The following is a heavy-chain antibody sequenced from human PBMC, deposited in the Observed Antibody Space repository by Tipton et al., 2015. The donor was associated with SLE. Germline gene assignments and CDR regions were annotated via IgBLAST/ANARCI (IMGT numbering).Heavy chain of an antibody. D-gene: IGHD3-10*01. V-gene: IGHV4-34*01. CDR1: GGSISSYY. J-gene: IGHJ4*02. CDR3: ARGPLVAYYYGSGSYYNPPHYFDY. CDR2: INHSGST. Sequence: TLSLTCTVSGGSISSYYWSWIRQPPGKRLEWIGEINHSGSTSYNPSLRSRVTISVDTSKNQFSLKLSSVTAADTAVYYCARGPLVAYYYGSGSYYNPPHYFDYWGQGTLVTVSS.